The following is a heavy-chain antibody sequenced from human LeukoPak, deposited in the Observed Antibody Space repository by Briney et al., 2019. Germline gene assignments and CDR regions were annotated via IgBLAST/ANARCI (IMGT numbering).Heavy chain of an antibody. CDR2: MNPNSGNT. CDR3: ARGSFTSPRVQPRSLPY. J-gene: IGHJ4*02. Sequence: ASVKVSCKASGYTFTSYDINWVRQATGQGLEWMGWMNPNSGNTGYAQKFQGRVTMTRNTSISTAYMELSSLRSEDTAVYDCARGSFTSPRVQPRSLPYWGQGTLVTVSS. CDR1: GYTFTSYD. V-gene: IGHV1-8*01. D-gene: IGHD1-1*01.